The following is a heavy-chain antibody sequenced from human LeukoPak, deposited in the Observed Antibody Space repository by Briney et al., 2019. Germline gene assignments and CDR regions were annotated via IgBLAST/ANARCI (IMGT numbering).Heavy chain of an antibody. CDR3: ARDKESVRGVIITGGVDP. J-gene: IGHJ5*02. V-gene: IGHV1-46*01. Sequence: ASVKVSCKASGYTFTSYYMHWVRQAPGQGLEWMGIINPSGGSTSYAQKFQGRVTMTRDTSTSTVYMELSRLRSDDTAVYYCARDKESVRGVIITGGVDPWGQGTLVTVSS. CDR2: INPSGGST. D-gene: IGHD3-10*01. CDR1: GYTFTSYY.